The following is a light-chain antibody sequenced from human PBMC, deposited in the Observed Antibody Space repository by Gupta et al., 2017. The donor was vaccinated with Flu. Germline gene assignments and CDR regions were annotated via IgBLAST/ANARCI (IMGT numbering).Light chain of an antibody. CDR3: SSYAGSDTFV. CDR2: EVT. Sequence: QSALTQPPSASGSPGQSVTISCTGSNSDVGAYRFVSWFQQHASKAPKLIIYEVTKRPSGVPDRFSGSKSGKTASLTVSGLQAEDEADYYCSSYAGSDTFVFGTGTEVTVL. J-gene: IGLJ1*01. V-gene: IGLV2-8*01. CDR1: NSDVGAYRF.